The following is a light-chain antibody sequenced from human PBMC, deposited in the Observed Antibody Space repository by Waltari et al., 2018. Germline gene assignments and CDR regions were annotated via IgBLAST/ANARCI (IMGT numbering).Light chain of an antibody. CDR1: QSVLYSSNNKNY. CDR3: QQYYSTLLFT. Sequence: DIVMTQSPDSLAVSLGERATINCKSSQSVLYSSNNKNYLAWYQQKPGQPPKLLIYWASTRESGVPDRCSGSGSGTDFTLTISSLQAEDVAVYYCQQYYSTLLFTFGPGTKVDIK. CDR2: WAS. V-gene: IGKV4-1*01. J-gene: IGKJ3*01.